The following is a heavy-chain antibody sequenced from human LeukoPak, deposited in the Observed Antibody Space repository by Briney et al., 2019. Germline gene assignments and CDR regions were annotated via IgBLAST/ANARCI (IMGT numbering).Heavy chain of an antibody. J-gene: IGHJ3*01. D-gene: IGHD7-27*01. Sequence: GGSLRLSCAASGFTFSIYTMNWVRQAPGKGLEWVSYISSTCVNIDYADSVKGRFTISRDNAKNSLYLQMNSLRAEDTAVYYCARRQLGPRLWDAFDVWGQGTMVTVSS. CDR1: GFTFSIYT. CDR3: ARRQLGPRLWDAFDV. V-gene: IGHV3-48*04. CDR2: ISSTCVNI.